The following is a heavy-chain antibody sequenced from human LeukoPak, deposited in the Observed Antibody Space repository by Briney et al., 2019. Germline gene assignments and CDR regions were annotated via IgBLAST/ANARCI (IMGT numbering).Heavy chain of an antibody. CDR2: IYYSGST. J-gene: IGHJ4*02. CDR3: ARGTMATITEYYFDY. CDR1: GGSISSSSYY. Sequence: SETLSLTCTVSGGSISSSSYYWGRIRQPPGKGLEWIGSIYYSGSTYYNPSLKSRVTISVDTSKNQFSLKLSSVTAADTAVYYCARGTMATITEYYFDYWGQGTLVTVSS. D-gene: IGHD5-24*01. V-gene: IGHV4-39*07.